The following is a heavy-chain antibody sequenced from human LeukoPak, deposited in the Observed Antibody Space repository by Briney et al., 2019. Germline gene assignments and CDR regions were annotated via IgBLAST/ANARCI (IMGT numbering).Heavy chain of an antibody. Sequence: ASVKVSCKASGGTFSSYAISWVRQAPGQGLEWMRIINPSAGSTSYAQKFQGRVTMTRDTSTNTVYMELSSLRSEDTAVYYCARGDYYDSSGYSHTDYWGQGTLVTVSS. CDR3: ARGDYYDSSGYSHTDY. D-gene: IGHD3-22*01. CDR2: INPSAGST. J-gene: IGHJ4*02. CDR1: GGTFSSYA. V-gene: IGHV1-46*01.